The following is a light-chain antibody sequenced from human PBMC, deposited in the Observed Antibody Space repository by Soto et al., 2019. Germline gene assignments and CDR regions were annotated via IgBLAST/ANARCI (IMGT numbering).Light chain of an antibody. J-gene: IGLJ1*01. CDR2: EVN. CDR1: TGDIGNYNF. CDR3: SSHGGNSPYV. Sequence: QSALTQPPSASGSPGQSVAISCTGTTGDIGNYNFVSWYQQHPGKAPKLLIFEVNKRPSGVPDRFSGSKSGNTASLTVSGLQAEDEADYYCSSHGGNSPYVFGTETKVTVL. V-gene: IGLV2-8*01.